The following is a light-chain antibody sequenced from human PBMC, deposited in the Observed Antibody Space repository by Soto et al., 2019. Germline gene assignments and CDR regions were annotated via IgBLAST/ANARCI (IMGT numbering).Light chain of an antibody. J-gene: IGLJ3*02. CDR2: EVS. CDR1: SSDVGAYKY. V-gene: IGLV2-8*01. CDR3: TSYAGSNIWV. Sequence: QSALTQPPSASGSPGQSVTISCTGTSSDVGAYKYVSWYQQYPGKAPKLMIYEVSKRPSGVPDRFSGSKSGNTASLTVSGLQAEDEADYYCTSYAGSNIWVFGGGTPLTVL.